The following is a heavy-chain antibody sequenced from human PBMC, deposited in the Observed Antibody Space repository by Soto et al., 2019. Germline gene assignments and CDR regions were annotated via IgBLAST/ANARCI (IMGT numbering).Heavy chain of an antibody. D-gene: IGHD7-27*01. CDR3: AKNSENWGGYYFDY. CDR2: ISWDGGST. CDR1: GFTFDDYT. J-gene: IGHJ4*02. Sequence: PGGSLRLSCAASGFTFDDYTMHWVRQAPGKGLEWVSLISWDGGSTYYADSVKGRFTISRDNSKNSLYLQRNSLRTEDTALYYCAKNSENWGGYYFDYWGQGTLVTVSS. V-gene: IGHV3-43*01.